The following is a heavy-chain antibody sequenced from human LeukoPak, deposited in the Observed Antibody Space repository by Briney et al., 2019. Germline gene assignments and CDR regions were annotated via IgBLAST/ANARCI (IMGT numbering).Heavy chain of an antibody. CDR3: AKRAAAGSGAFDI. Sequence: PGGSLRLSCAASGLTFSNYAMTWVRQAPGKGLEWVSAITGSGDSTYYADSVKGRFTISRDSSKNTVFLQMNRLRAEDTAVYYCAKRAAAGSGAFDIWDQG. D-gene: IGHD6-13*01. CDR1: GLTFSNYA. J-gene: IGHJ3*02. V-gene: IGHV3-23*01. CDR2: ITGSGDST.